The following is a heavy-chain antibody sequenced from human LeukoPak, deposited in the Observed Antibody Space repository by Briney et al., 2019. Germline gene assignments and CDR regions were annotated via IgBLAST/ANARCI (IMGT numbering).Heavy chain of an antibody. CDR3: ARVDRYSGYDSDY. Sequence: SVKDSCMASGGTFSSYAIIWVRQAPGQGLEWMGGIIPIFGTANYAQKFQGRVTITADESTSTAYMELRSLRSDDTAVYYCARVDRYSGYDSDYWGQGALVTVSS. CDR2: IIPIFGTA. V-gene: IGHV1-69*13. D-gene: IGHD5-12*01. J-gene: IGHJ4*02. CDR1: GGTFSSYA.